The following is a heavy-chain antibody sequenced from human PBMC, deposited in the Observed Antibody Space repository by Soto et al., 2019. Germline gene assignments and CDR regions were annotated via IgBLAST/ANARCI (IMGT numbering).Heavy chain of an antibody. CDR2: VYNSGST. CDR1: GGSISSNY. J-gene: IGHJ4*02. V-gene: IGHV4-59*01. D-gene: IGHD6-13*01. Sequence: PSETLSLTCTVSGGSISSNYWTWIRQPPGKGLEWIGYVYNSGSTNYNPSLKSRVTISEDTSKSQFSLKVDSMTAADTAVYYCARYRREAVAGYTLDNWGQGILVTVSS. CDR3: ARYRREAVAGYTLDN.